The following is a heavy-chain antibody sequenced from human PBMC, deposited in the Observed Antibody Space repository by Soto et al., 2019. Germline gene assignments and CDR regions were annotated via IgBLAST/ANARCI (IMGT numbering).Heavy chain of an antibody. Sequence: QVQLVQSGAEVKKPGSSVKVSCKASAGTFSSYGISWVRQAPGQGLEWMGGIMPIFGTPNYAQKVQGRVTSTAEGSTSTGDMELSSLTTENTAVYYCARERSWKAYYYDSSVPYFYGMDVCGQGTTVTVSS. V-gene: IGHV1-69*01. CDR1: AGTFSSYG. CDR3: ARERSWKAYYYDSSVPYFYGMDV. J-gene: IGHJ6*02. CDR2: IMPIFGTP. D-gene: IGHD3-22*01.